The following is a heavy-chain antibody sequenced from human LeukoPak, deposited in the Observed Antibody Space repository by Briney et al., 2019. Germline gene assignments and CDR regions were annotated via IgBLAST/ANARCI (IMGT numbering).Heavy chain of an antibody. D-gene: IGHD1-7*01. Sequence: GGSLRLSCAASGFTFNTYEMNWVRQAPGKGLEWVSYITSGGRTIYHADYVKGRFTISRDNAKNSLYLQMNSLRAEDTAVYYCARGGWNYVFNSWGQGTLVTVSS. CDR2: ITSGGRTI. J-gene: IGHJ5*02. CDR3: ARGGWNYVFNS. CDR1: GFTFNTYE. V-gene: IGHV3-48*03.